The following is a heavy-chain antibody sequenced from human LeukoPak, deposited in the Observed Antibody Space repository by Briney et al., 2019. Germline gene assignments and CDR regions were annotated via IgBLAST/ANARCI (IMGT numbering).Heavy chain of an antibody. D-gene: IGHD5-18*01. CDR1: GGSISSSSYY. CDR3: ARGTLTDTAMATGWFDP. V-gene: IGHV4-39*07. J-gene: IGHJ5*02. CDR2: IYYSGST. Sequence: SETLSLTCTVSGGSISSSSYYWGWIRQPPGKGLEWIGSIYYSGSTYYNPSLKSRVTISVDTSKNQFSLKLSSVTAADTAVYYCARGTLTDTAMATGWFDPWGRGTLVTVSS.